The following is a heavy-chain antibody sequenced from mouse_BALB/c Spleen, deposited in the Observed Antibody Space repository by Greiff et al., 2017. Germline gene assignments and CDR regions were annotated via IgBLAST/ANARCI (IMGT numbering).Heavy chain of an antibody. CDR2: IFPGSGNT. CDR1: GYSFTSYY. J-gene: IGHJ1*01. CDR3: ARSYYGNYVDFDV. V-gene: IGHV1-66*01. Sequence: VKLVESGPELVKPGASVKISCKASGYSFTSYYIHWVKQRPGQGLEWIGWIFPGSGNTKYNEKFKGKATLTADTSSSTAYMQLSSLTSEDSAVYFCARSYYGNYVDFDVWGAGTTVTVSS. D-gene: IGHD2-1*01.